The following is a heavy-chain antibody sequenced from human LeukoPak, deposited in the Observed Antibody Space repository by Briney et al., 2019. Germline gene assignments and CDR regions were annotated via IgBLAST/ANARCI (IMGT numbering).Heavy chain of an antibody. D-gene: IGHD1-1*01. CDR3: ARQQQLVGVKWFDP. Sequence: GESLKISCKGSEYSFPNYWIGWVCQMPGKGLEWMGIIYPGDSHTIYSPSFQGQVTISADKSINTAYLQWSSLKASDTAMYYCARQQQLVGVKWFDPWGQGTLVTVSS. J-gene: IGHJ5*02. V-gene: IGHV5-51*01. CDR2: IYPGDSHT. CDR1: EYSFPNYW.